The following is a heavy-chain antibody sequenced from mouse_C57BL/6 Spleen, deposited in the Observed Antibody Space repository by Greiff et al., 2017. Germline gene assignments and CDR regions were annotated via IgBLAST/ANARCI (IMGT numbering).Heavy chain of an antibody. CDR2: IRNKANGYTT. V-gene: IGHV7-3*01. Sequence: EVKLMESGGGLVQPGGSLNLSCAASGFTFTDYYMSWVRQPPGKALEWLGFIRNKANGYTTEYSASVKGRFTISRDNSQSILYLQMNALRAEDSATYYCARYSSYGFDYWGQGTTLTVSS. J-gene: IGHJ2*01. CDR1: GFTFTDYY. D-gene: IGHD1-1*01. CDR3: ARYSSYGFDY.